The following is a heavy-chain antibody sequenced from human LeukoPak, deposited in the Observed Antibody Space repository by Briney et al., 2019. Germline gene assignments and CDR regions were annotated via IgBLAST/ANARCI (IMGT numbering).Heavy chain of an antibody. Sequence: SETLSLTCTVSGGSISSSSYYWGWIRQPPGKGLEWIGSIYYSGSTDYNPSLKSRVTISVDTSKSEFSLKLTSVTAADTAVYYCARRVASSSWSLRYYYGMDVWGQGTTVTVSS. V-gene: IGHV4-39*01. CDR1: GGSISSSSYY. D-gene: IGHD6-13*01. CDR2: IYYSGST. CDR3: ARRVASSSWSLRYYYGMDV. J-gene: IGHJ6*02.